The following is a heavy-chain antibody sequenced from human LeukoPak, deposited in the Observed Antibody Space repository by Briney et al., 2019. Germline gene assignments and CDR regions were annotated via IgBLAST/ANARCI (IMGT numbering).Heavy chain of an antibody. D-gene: IGHD4-17*01. CDR2: IYYSGST. J-gene: IGHJ4*02. V-gene: IGHV4-59*01. CDR3: AREATVYYFDY. Sequence: KASETLSLTCTVSGGSISSYYWSWIRQPPRKGLEWIGYIYYSGSTNYNPSLKSRFTISVDTSKNQFSLKLSSVTAADTAVYYCAREATVYYFDYWGQGTLVTVSS. CDR1: GGSISSYY.